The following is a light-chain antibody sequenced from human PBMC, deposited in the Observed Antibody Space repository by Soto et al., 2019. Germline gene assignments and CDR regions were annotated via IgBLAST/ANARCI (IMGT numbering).Light chain of an antibody. J-gene: IGLJ1*01. CDR2: DVS. CDR1: SSDVGGYNY. Sequence: QSVRTQPASVSGSPGQSITISCTGTSSDVGGYNYVSWYQHHPGEAPKLMIFDVSNRPSGVSNRFSGSKSGNTASLTISGLQADDEADYYCSSYTASSTYVFGTGTKVTVL. CDR3: SSYTASSTYV. V-gene: IGLV2-14*03.